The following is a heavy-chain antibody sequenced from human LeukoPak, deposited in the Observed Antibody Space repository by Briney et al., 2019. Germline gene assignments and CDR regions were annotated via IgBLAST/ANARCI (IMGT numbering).Heavy chain of an antibody. CDR2: IIPIFGTA. J-gene: IGHJ4*02. D-gene: IGHD3-9*01. CDR3: ARDKHHGEYYDILTGSYYFDY. Sequence: GASVKVSCKASGYTFTSYGISWGRQAPGQGLEWMGRIIPIFGTANYAQKFQGRVTITTDESTSTAYMELSSLRSEDTAVYYCARDKHHGEYYDILTGSYYFDYWGQGTLVTVSS. CDR1: GYTFTSYG. V-gene: IGHV1-69*05.